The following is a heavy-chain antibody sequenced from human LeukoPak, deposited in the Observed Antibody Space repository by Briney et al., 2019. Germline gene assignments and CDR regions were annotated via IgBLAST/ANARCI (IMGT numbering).Heavy chain of an antibody. D-gene: IGHD3-9*01. CDR1: GGTFSSYA. Sequence: SVKVSCRSSGGTFSSYAISWVRQAPGQGLEWMRGIIPIFSTANYAQKFQGRVTITADESTSTAYMELSSLRSEDTAVYHCAHRSGLTGGFDYWGQGTLVTVSS. CDR2: IIPIFSTA. CDR3: AHRSGLTGGFDY. J-gene: IGHJ4*02. V-gene: IGHV1-69*13.